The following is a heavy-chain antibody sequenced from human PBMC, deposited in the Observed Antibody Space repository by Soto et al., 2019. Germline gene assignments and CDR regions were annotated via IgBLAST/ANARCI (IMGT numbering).Heavy chain of an antibody. Sequence: SETLSLTCTVSGGSISNYYWSWLRQPAGKELEWIGRIHITDNTHYNPSLKSRVTMSVDTSNNLFSLRLSSLTAADTAVYYCARALSSIAGLYFDYWGQGTLVTVSS. CDR1: GGSISNYY. V-gene: IGHV4-4*07. CDR2: IHITDNT. J-gene: IGHJ4*02. D-gene: IGHD2-15*01. CDR3: ARALSSIAGLYFDY.